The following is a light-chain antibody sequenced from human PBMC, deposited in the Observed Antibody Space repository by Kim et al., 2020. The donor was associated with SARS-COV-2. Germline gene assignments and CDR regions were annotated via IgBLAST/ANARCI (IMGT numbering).Light chain of an antibody. CDR1: RSDVGGYHY. CDR2: DVS. CDR3: SSYTSSSTVV. Sequence: GESTSISCTGTRSDVGGYHYVSWYQQHPGKAPKRMIYDVSNRPSGVSNRFSGSKSGNTASLTISGLQAEDEADYYCSSYTSSSTVVFGGGTQLTVL. J-gene: IGLJ2*01. V-gene: IGLV2-14*03.